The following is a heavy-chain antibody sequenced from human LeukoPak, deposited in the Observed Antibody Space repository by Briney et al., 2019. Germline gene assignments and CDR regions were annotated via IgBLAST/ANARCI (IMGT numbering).Heavy chain of an antibody. J-gene: IGHJ6*03. CDR1: GFTFDDYA. Sequence: PGGSLRLSCAASGFTFDDYAMHWVRQAPGKGLEWVSGISWNSGSIGYADSVKGRFTISRDNAKNSLYLQMNSLRAEDTALYYCAKVTRRYSGYESTPMDVWGKGTTVTVSS. D-gene: IGHD5-12*01. CDR3: AKVTRRYSGYESTPMDV. V-gene: IGHV3-9*01. CDR2: ISWNSGSI.